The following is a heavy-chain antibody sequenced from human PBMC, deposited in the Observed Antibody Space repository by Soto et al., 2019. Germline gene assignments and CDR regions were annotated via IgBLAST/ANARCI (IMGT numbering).Heavy chain of an antibody. J-gene: IGHJ4*02. CDR2: INSDGSST. V-gene: IGHV3-74*01. CDR1: GLTFSSYW. D-gene: IGHD3-3*01. Sequence: EVQLVESGGGLVQPGGSLRLSCAASGLTFSSYWMHWVRQAPGKGLVWVSRINSDGSSTNYADSVKGRFTISRDNAKNSLYQQMNSLRAEDTAVYYCALSYTMASGYWGQVSLVTVSS. CDR3: ALSYTMASGY.